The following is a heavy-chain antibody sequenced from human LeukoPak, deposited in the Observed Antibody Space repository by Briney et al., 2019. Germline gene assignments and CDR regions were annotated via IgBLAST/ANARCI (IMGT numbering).Heavy chain of an antibody. J-gene: IGHJ5*02. Sequence: SETLSLTCTVSGYSISSGYYWGWIRQPPGQGLEWIGSIYHSGSTYYNPSLKSRVTISVDTSKNQFSLKLSSVTAADTAVYYCARSGPRGSSGWYNWFDPWGQGTLVTVSS. D-gene: IGHD6-19*01. CDR3: ARSGPRGSSGWYNWFDP. CDR1: GYSISSGYY. CDR2: IYHSGST. V-gene: IGHV4-38-2*02.